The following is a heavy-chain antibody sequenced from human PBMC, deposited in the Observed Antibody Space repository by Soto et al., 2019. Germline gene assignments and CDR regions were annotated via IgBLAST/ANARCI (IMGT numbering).Heavy chain of an antibody. D-gene: IGHD5-18*01. CDR3: ARDQGASYGLYYFDY. CDR2: VSASGTGT. V-gene: IGHV3-23*01. J-gene: IGHJ4*02. Sequence: GGSLRLSCAASGFTFSSYAMSWVRQAPGKGLEWVSAVSASGTGTYYSDSVKGRFTISRDNSKNTLYLQMNSLRAEDTALYYCARDQGASYGLYYFDYWGQGTLVTVSS. CDR1: GFTFSSYA.